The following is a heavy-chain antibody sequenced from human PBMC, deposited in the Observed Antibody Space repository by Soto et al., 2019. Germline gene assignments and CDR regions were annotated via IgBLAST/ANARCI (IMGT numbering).Heavy chain of an antibody. CDR1: GFTVSNKF. V-gene: IGHV3-53*01. CDR2: LDIGT. CDR3: ARGFYGALDI. Sequence: EVQLVESGGGLIQPGESLTLSCAASGFTVSNKFMTWVRQAPGKGLEWVAVLDIGTSYAESVKGRFTISRDTSKNTVLLQMNRLRAEDTAVYYCARGFYGALDIWGQGTLVTVPS. D-gene: IGHD4-17*01. J-gene: IGHJ4*02.